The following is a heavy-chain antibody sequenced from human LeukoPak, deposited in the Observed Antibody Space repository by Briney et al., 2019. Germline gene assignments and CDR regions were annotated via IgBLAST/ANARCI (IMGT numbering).Heavy chain of an antibody. Sequence: PSETLSLTCTVSGGSISSSSYYWGWIRQPPGKGLEWIGSIYYSGSTYYNPSLKSRVTISVDTSKNQFSLKLSSVTAADTAEYYCAREVSKDYYGSGDYYYMDVWGKGTTVTVSS. D-gene: IGHD3-10*01. CDR2: IYYSGST. CDR1: GGSISSSSYY. CDR3: AREVSKDYYGSGDYYYMDV. J-gene: IGHJ6*03. V-gene: IGHV4-39*07.